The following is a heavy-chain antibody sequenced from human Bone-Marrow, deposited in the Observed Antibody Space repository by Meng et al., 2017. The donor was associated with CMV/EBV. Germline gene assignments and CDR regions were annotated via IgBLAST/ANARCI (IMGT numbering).Heavy chain of an antibody. V-gene: IGHV4-34*01. CDR3: ARRRYCSSTSCYSFDP. CDR2: INHSGST. D-gene: IGHD2-2*01. Sequence: YGGSFSGYYWSLIRQPPGKGLEWIGEINHSGSTNYNPSLKSRVTISVDTSKNQFSLKLSSVTAADTAVYYCARRRYCSSTSCYSFDPWGQGTLVTVSS. J-gene: IGHJ5*02. CDR1: GGSFSGYY.